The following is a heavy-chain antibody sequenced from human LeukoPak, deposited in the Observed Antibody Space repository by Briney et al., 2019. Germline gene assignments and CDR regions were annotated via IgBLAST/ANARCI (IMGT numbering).Heavy chain of an antibody. V-gene: IGHV4-34*01. CDR1: GGSFSGYY. Sequence: SETLSLTCAVYGGSFSGYYWSWIRQPPGKGLEWIGEINHSGSTNYNPSLKSRVTISVDTSKNQFSLKLSSVTAADTAVYYCARGARRGYYDSSGPPAYWGQGTLVTVSS. D-gene: IGHD3-22*01. J-gene: IGHJ4*02. CDR2: INHSGST. CDR3: ARGARRGYYDSSGPPAY.